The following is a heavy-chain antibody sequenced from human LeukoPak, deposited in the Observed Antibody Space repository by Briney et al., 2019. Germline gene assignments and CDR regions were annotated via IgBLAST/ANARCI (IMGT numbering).Heavy chain of an antibody. Sequence: GGSLRLSCAASGFTFSSYAMSWVRQAPGKGLERVSAISGSGGSTYYADSVKGRFTISRDNSKNTLYLQMNSLRAEDTAVYYCAKGGLLRYFDWLLTGWEDYWGQGTLVTVSS. D-gene: IGHD3-9*01. CDR3: AKGGLLRYFDWLLTGWEDY. J-gene: IGHJ4*02. CDR2: ISGSGGST. V-gene: IGHV3-23*01. CDR1: GFTFSSYA.